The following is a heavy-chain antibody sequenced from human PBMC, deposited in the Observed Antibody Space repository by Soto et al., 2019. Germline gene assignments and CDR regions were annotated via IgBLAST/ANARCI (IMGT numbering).Heavy chain of an antibody. Sequence: EVQLLESGGGLVRPGESLRLSCAASGFNFNKYAMSWVRQAPGEGLEWVSGISCCGGIASYADSVKGRFTIARDDAKNTLYLDMNSLRVEDTAEYYCAKADGQQWLLPHLENWGRGTLVTVS. J-gene: IGHJ4*02. CDR3: AKADGQQWLLPHLEN. D-gene: IGHD6-19*01. V-gene: IGHV3-23*01. CDR2: ISCCGGIA. CDR1: GFNFNKYA.